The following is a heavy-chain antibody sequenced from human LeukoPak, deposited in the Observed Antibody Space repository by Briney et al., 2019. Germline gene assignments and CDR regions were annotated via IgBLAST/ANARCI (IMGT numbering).Heavy chain of an antibody. D-gene: IGHD3-10*01. Sequence: PSETLSLTCTVSGGSISSGDYYWSWIRQPPGKGLEWIGYIYYSGSTYYNPSLKSRVTISVDTSKNQFSLKLSSVTAADTAVYYCARDWVVLLWFGELSHGMDVWGKGTTVTVS. CDR1: GGSISSGDYY. J-gene: IGHJ6*04. V-gene: IGHV4-30-4*01. CDR3: ARDWVVLLWFGELSHGMDV. CDR2: IYYSGST.